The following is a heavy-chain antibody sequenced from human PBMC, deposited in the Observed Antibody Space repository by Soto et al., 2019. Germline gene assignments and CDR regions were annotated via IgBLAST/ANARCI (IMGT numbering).Heavy chain of an antibody. D-gene: IGHD5-18*01. CDR2: IYYSGST. V-gene: IGHV4-31*03. J-gene: IGHJ6*02. Sequence: SETLSLTCTVSGGSISSGGYYWSWIRQHPGKGLEWIGYIYYSGSTYYNPSLKSRVTISVDTSKNQFSLKLSSVTAADTAVYFCLIEITDTAMGNYYYYGMDVWGQGTTVTVSS. CDR3: LIEITDTAMGNYYYYGMDV. CDR1: GGSISSGGYY.